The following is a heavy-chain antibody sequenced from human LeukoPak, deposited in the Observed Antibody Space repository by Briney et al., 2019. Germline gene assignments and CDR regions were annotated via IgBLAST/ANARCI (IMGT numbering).Heavy chain of an antibody. CDR2: IIPIFGTA. Sequence: SVKVSCKASGGTFSSYAISWVRQAPGQGLEWMGGIIPIFGTANYAQKFQGRVTITTDESTSTAYMELSSLRSEDTAVYYCARRTTVTPHYYYYMDVWGKGTTVTVSS. D-gene: IGHD4-11*01. CDR3: ARRTTVTPHYYYYMDV. V-gene: IGHV1-69*05. CDR1: GGTFSSYA. J-gene: IGHJ6*03.